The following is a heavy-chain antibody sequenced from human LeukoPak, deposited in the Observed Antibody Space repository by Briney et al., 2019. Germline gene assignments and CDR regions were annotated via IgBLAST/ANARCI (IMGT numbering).Heavy chain of an antibody. CDR2: ISSSGSTI. Sequence: GGSLRLSCAASGXTFSSYHMNWVRQAPGKGLXXVSYISSSGSTIYYAXSXKGRXTISRDNAKNSLYLQMNSLRDDDTAVYYCARGMVVAARDYWGQGTLVTVSS. CDR1: GXTFSSYH. CDR3: ARGMVVAARDY. V-gene: IGHV3-48*02. D-gene: IGHD2-15*01. J-gene: IGHJ4*02.